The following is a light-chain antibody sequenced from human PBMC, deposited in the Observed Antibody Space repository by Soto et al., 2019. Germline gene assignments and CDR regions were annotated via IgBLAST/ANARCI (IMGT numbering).Light chain of an antibody. Sequence: QSALTQPPSASGSPGQSVTISCTGTNSDVGGYNYVSWYQQYPGKALKLMIYEVSKRPSGVPDRFSGSKSGKTASLTVSGLQPEDEADYYCTSYAGTNIWVFGGGTKLTVL. CDR3: TSYAGTNIWV. CDR2: EVS. V-gene: IGLV2-8*01. J-gene: IGLJ3*02. CDR1: NSDVGGYNY.